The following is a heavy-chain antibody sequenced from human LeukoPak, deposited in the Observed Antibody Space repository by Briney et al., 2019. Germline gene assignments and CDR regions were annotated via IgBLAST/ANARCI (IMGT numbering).Heavy chain of an antibody. Sequence: PGGSLRLSCAASGFTFSSYAMSWVRQAPGKGLEWVGRIKSKTDGGTTDYAAPVKGRFTISRDDSKNTLYLQMNSLKTEDTAVYYCTTDGFPPHFFDYWGQGSLVTVSS. V-gene: IGHV3-15*01. J-gene: IGHJ4*02. CDR2: IKSKTDGGTT. CDR1: GFTFSSYA. CDR3: TTDGFPPHFFDY. D-gene: IGHD2/OR15-2a*01.